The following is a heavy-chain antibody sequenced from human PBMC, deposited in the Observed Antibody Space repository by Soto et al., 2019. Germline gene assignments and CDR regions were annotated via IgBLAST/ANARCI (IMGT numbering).Heavy chain of an antibody. J-gene: IGHJ4*02. CDR1: GVSISSTSYN. Sequence: SETLSLTCNVSGVSISSTSYNWGWIRQPPGKGLEWIGSIYYSGSTYYNPSLKSRVTISVDTSKNQFSLKLSSVTAADTAVYYCARTQYSSGWYGGFDYWGQGTLVTVSS. CDR3: ARTQYSSGWYGGFDY. D-gene: IGHD6-19*01. CDR2: IYYSGST. V-gene: IGHV4-39*01.